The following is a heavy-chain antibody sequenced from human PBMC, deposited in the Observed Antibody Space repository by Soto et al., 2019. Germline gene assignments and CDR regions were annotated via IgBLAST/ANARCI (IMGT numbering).Heavy chain of an antibody. V-gene: IGHV4-34*01. CDR1: GVSFSGYY. D-gene: IGHD3-9*01. Sequence: SDTLSLTCAVYGVSFSGYYWSWIRQPPGKGLEWIGEINHSGSTNYNPSLKSRVTISVDTSKNQFSLKLSSVTAADTAVYYCARGGVYYDILTGSNYYYYGMDVWGQGTTV. CDR3: ARGGVYYDILTGSNYYYYGMDV. J-gene: IGHJ6*01. CDR2: INHSGST.